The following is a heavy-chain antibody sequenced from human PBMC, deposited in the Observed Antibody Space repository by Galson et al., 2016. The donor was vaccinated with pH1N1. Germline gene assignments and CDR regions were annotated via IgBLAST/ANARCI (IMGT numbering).Heavy chain of an antibody. CDR2: IYPRDGGA. V-gene: IGHV1-46*03. D-gene: IGHD1-26*01. CDR1: GYTFTRYY. Sequence: SVKVSCKASGYTFTRYYMHWVRQAPGQGLEWVGIIYPRDGGAVYAQRLQGRVTLTRDTSTSTVHMELTSLRPDGTAVYYCAAPHSPRYDFDFWGQGTMVTVSS. CDR3: AAPHSPRYDFDF. J-gene: IGHJ3*01.